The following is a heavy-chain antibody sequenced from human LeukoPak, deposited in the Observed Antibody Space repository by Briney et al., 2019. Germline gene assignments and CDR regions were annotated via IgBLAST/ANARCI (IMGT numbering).Heavy chain of an antibody. V-gene: IGHV4-30-2*01. CDR3: ARGRRWASLGY. J-gene: IGHJ4*02. Sequence: SQTLSLTCAVSGGSISSGGYSWSWIRQPPGKGLEWIGYIYHSGSTNYNPSLKSRVTISVDTSKNQFSLKLTSVTAADTAVYYCARGRRWASLGYWGQGTLVTVAS. CDR2: IYHSGST. D-gene: IGHD4-23*01. CDR1: GGSISSGGYS.